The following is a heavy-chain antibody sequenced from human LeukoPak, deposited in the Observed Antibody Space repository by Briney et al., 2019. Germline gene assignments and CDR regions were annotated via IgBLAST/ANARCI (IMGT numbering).Heavy chain of an antibody. D-gene: IGHD2-15*01. CDR1: GFTFSSYG. V-gene: IGHV3-30*02. CDR3: AKDQVAATLGVPWFDP. CDR2: IRYDGSNK. J-gene: IGHJ5*02. Sequence: GGSLRLFCAASGFTFSSYGMHWVRQAPGKGLEWVAFIRYDGSNKYYADSVKGRFTISKDNSKNTLYLQMNSLRAEDTAVYYRAKDQVAATLGVPWFDPWGQGTLVTVSS.